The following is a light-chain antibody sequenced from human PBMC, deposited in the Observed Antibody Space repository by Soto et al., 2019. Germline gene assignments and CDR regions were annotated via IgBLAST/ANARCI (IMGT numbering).Light chain of an antibody. Sequence: IVMTQSPATLSVSPGERVTLSCRASQTVGNNVAWYQHKPGQAPGLLVYGASTRATGIPARFSGSGSGTEFTLTISSLQSEDSAVEYCEPYNNWPLTFGGGTNVGIK. CDR2: GAS. V-gene: IGKV3-15*01. J-gene: IGKJ4*01. CDR3: EPYNNWPLT. CDR1: QTVGNN.